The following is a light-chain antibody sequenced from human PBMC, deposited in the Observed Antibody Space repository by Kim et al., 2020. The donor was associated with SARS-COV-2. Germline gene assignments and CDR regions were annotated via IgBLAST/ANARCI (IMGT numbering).Light chain of an antibody. Sequence: QSALTQPPSVSGSPGQSVTISCTVTSSDVGSYNRVSWYQRPPGTAPKLMIYEVSNRPSRVPDRFSGSKSGNTASLTISGLQAEDEADYYCSSYASSSTWVFGGGNQLTVL. CDR3: SSYASSSTWV. V-gene: IGLV2-18*02. CDR2: EVS. J-gene: IGLJ3*02. CDR1: SSDVGSYNR.